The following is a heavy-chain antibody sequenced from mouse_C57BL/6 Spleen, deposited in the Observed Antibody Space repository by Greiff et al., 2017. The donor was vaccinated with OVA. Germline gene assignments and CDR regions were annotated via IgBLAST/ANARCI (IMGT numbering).Heavy chain of an antibody. CDR3: ARDHSSDYDYHWYFGG. CDR2: ISDGGSYT. CDR1: GFTFSSYA. D-gene: IGHD2-4*01. J-gene: IGHJ1*03. Sequence: EVKLVESGGGLVKPGGSLKLSCAASGFTFSSYAMSWVRQTPEKRLEWVATISDGGSYTYYPDNVKGRFTISRDNATNNLYLQMSHLKSEDTAMYYCARDHSSDYDYHWYFGGWGTGTTVTVSS. V-gene: IGHV5-4*01.